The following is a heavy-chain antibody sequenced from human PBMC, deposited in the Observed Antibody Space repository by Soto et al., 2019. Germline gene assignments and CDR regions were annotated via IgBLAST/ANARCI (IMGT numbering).Heavy chain of an antibody. J-gene: IGHJ4*02. Sequence: EVQLVESGGGLVKPGGSLRLSCTASGFTFSAHIMTWVRQAPGKGLEWVPSIRRSVDYMYYADSVKGRFTIARDNAKNSLYLQMTSLSADDTAIYFCARERCSGDCYLDSWGQGTLVTVSS. CDR2: IRRSVDYM. V-gene: IGHV3-21*01. CDR3: ARERCSGDCYLDS. D-gene: IGHD2-21*02. CDR1: GFTFSAHI.